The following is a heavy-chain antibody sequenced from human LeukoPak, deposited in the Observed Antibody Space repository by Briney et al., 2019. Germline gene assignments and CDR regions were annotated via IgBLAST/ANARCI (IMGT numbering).Heavy chain of an antibody. CDR1: VGSISSSSYY. J-gene: IGHJ4*02. CDR3: ARSLVRGVVIMGGTVDY. CDR2: IYYSGST. Sequence: SETLSLTCTLSVGSISSSSYYWGWIRQPPGKGLEWIGSIYYSGSTYYNPSLKSRVTISVDTSKNKFSLKLISVTAADTAVYYCARSLVRGVVIMGGTVDYWGQGTLVTVSS. D-gene: IGHD3-3*01. V-gene: IGHV4-39*01.